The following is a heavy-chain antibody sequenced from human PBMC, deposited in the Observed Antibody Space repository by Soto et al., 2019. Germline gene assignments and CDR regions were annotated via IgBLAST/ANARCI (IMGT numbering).Heavy chain of an antibody. Sequence: PGGSLRLSCAASGFTFSSYAMSWVRQAPGKGLERVSAISGSGGSTYYADSVKGRFTISRDNSKNTLYLQMNSLRAEDTAVYYCARDVRFGVDSSSSAFNYYYYYMDVWGKGTXVTVSS. J-gene: IGHJ6*03. CDR2: ISGSGGST. V-gene: IGHV3-23*01. CDR1: GFTFSSYA. D-gene: IGHD6-6*01. CDR3: ARDVRFGVDSSSSAFNYYYYYMDV.